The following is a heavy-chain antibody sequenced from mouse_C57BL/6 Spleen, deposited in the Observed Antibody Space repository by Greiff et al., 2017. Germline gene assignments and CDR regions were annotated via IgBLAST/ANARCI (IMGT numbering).Heavy chain of an antibody. V-gene: IGHV1-64*01. D-gene: IGHD3-1*01. CDR1: GYTFTSYW. CDR2: IHPNSGST. Sequence: QVQLQQPGAELVKPGASVKLSCKASGYTFTSYWMHWVKQRPGQGLEWIGMIHPNSGSTNYNEKFKSKATLTVDKSSSTAYMQLSSLTSEDSAVYYCARRAPYYAMDYWGQGTSVTVSS. CDR3: ARRAPYYAMDY. J-gene: IGHJ4*01.